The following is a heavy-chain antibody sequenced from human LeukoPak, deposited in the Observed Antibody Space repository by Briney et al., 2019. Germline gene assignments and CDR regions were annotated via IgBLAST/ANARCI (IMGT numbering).Heavy chain of an antibody. CDR3: ARVGREIGGYYFDY. J-gene: IGHJ4*02. Sequence: GGSLRLSCAASGFTFNSYAMSWVRQAPGKGLEWVSAISARGGTTYYADSVKGRFTISRDNSKNTLYLQMNSLRAEDTAVYYCARVGREIGGYYFDYWGQGTLVTVSS. V-gene: IGHV3-23*01. D-gene: IGHD3-10*01. CDR2: ISARGGTT. CDR1: GFTFNSYA.